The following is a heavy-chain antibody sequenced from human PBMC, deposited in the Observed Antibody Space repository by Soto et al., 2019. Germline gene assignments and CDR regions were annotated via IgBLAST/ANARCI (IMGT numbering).Heavy chain of an antibody. V-gene: IGHV3-11*01. D-gene: IGHD3-10*01. CDR3: ASDPYYYASEY. Sequence: GGSLRLSCAASGFTFSDYYMTWIRQAPGKGLEWVSKISGSGTTTYYADSVKGRFTVSRDNAKNSLYLQMDGLRAEDTAVYYCASDPYYYASEYWGQGTLVTVSS. J-gene: IGHJ4*02. CDR2: ISGSGTTT. CDR1: GFTFSDYY.